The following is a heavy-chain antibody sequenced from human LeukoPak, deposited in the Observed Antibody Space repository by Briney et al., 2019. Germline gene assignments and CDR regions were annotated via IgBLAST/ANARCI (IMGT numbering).Heavy chain of an antibody. Sequence: GGSLRLSCAASGLTFSSYAMSWVRQAPGKGLEWVSYISSSGSTIYYADSVKGRFTISRDNAKNSLYLQMNSLRAEDTAVYYCARDKTYYYGSGSSSWGQGTLVTVSS. V-gene: IGHV3-48*03. D-gene: IGHD3-10*01. CDR2: ISSSGSTI. CDR1: GLTFSSYA. J-gene: IGHJ5*02. CDR3: ARDKTYYYGSGSSS.